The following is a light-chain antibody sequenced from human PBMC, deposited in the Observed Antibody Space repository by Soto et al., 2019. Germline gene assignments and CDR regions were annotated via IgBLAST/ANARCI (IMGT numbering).Light chain of an antibody. CDR1: SSNIGAGYD. CDR3: QSYDSSLNDV. V-gene: IGLV1-40*01. CDR2: GNS. Sequence: QSVLTQPPSVSGAPGQRVTISCTGSSSNIGAGYDVPWYQQLPGTAPKLLIYGNSNRPSGVPDRFSGSKSGTSASLAITGLQAEDEADYYCQSYDSSLNDVFGTGTKVTVL. J-gene: IGLJ1*01.